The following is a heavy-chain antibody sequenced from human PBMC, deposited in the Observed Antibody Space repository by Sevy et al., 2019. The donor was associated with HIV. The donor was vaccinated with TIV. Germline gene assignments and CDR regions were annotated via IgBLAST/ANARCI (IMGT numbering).Heavy chain of an antibody. Sequence: GGSLRLSCAASGFAFSSYAMSWVSQAPGKGLESVSAISGSGGSTYYADSVKGRFTISRDNSKNTLYLQMNSLRAEDTAVYYCAKDAVSSRRNYYYYYMDVWGKGTTVTVSS. CDR3: AKDAVSSRRNYYYYYMDV. CDR2: ISGSGGST. J-gene: IGHJ6*03. V-gene: IGHV3-23*01. CDR1: GFAFSSYA. D-gene: IGHD6-6*01.